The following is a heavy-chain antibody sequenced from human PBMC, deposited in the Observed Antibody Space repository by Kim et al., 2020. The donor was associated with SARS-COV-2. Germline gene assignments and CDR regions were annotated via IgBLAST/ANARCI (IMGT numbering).Heavy chain of an antibody. D-gene: IGHD6-13*01. V-gene: IGHV3-7*03. J-gene: IGHJ2*01. CDR3: ARISAAPHWYFDL. CDR1: GFTFSSYW. Sequence: GGSLRLSCAASGFTFSSYWMSWVRQAPGKGLEWVANIKQDGSEKYYVDSVKGRFTISRDNAKNSLYLQMNSLRAEDTAVYYCARISAAPHWYFDLWGRGTLVTVSS. CDR2: IKQDGSEK.